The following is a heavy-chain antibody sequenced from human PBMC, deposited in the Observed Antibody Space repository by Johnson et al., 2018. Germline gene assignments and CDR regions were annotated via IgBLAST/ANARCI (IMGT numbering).Heavy chain of an antibody. V-gene: IGHV3-11*01. CDR1: GFTFSYYY. D-gene: IGHD1-26*01. Sequence: QVQLVESGGGLVKPGGSLRLSCTASGFTFSYYYMTWIRQAPGKGLEWVSYISRGGGTVYDADSVKGRFTVPRDNADNPLYLQMNNLGDEDAAVYYCARDGSLNSRHYYMDVWGTGTTVTVSS. CDR2: ISRGGGTV. J-gene: IGHJ6*03. CDR3: ARDGSLNSRHYYMDV.